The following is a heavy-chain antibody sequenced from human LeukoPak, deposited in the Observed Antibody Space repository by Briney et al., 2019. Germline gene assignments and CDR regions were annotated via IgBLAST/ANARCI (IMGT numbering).Heavy chain of an antibody. D-gene: IGHD3-22*01. CDR3: ARERNYYDSSGYYYYYYGMDV. CDR1: GFTVSSNY. J-gene: IGHJ6*02. CDR2: ISSSGSTI. V-gene: IGHV3-11*01. Sequence: GGSLRLSCAASGFTVSSNYMSWVRQAPGKGLEWVSYISSSGSTIYYADSVKGRFTISRDNAKNSLYLQMNSLRAEDTAVYYCARERNYYDSSGYYYYYYGMDVWGQGTTVTVSS.